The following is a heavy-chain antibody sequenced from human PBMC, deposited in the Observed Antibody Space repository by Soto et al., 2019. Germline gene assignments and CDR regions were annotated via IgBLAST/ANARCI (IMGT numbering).Heavy chain of an antibody. V-gene: IGHV1-8*01. CDR1: GYTFTSYD. Sequence: QVQLVQSGAEVKKPGASVKVSCKASGYTFTSYDINWVRQAPGQGLEWMGWMNTNSGNTGYAQKFQGRVTMTRNTSISKAYMELSSLRSEDTAVDYCAREVGSRRLDYWGQGTLVTVS. CDR3: AREVGSRRLDY. CDR2: MNTNSGNT. D-gene: IGHD1-26*01. J-gene: IGHJ4*02.